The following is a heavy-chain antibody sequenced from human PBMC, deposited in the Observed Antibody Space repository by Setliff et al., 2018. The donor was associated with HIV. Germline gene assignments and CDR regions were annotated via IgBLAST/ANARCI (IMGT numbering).Heavy chain of an antibody. CDR2: IYSDGRT. D-gene: IGHD1-7*01. CDR3: AKVALELKGDFCYMSV. V-gene: IGHV3-53*01. CDR1: GFTVSDTH. Sequence: LRLSCAASGFTVSDTHMTWVRQAPGKGLEWVSFIYSDGRTYYAESVKGRFTISRDDSKNTLYMQMNSLRAEDTAVYYCAKVALELKGDFCYMSVWGKGTTVTVSS. J-gene: IGHJ6*04.